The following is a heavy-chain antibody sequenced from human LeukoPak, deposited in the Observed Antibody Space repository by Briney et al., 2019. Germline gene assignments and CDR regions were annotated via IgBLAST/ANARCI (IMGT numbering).Heavy chain of an antibody. V-gene: IGHV3-23*01. CDR2: ISGSGRST. J-gene: IGHJ3*02. D-gene: IGHD3-16*01. Sequence: GGSLRLSCAASGFNFSSYAMSWVRQAPGKGLEWVSAISGSGRSTYYADSVKGRFTISRDNSKKTLYLQMNTLRAEDTAVYYCAKDRDDYVWGSYLGAFDIWGQGTMVAVSS. CDR1: GFNFSSYA. CDR3: AKDRDDYVWGSYLGAFDI.